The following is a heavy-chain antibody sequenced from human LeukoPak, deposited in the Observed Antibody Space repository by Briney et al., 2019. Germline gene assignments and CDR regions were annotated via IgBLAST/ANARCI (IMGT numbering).Heavy chain of an antibody. Sequence: SETLSLTCTVSGGSISSYYWSWIRQPPGKGLEWVGYIYYSGSTNYNPSLKSRVTISVDTSKNQFSLKLSSATAADTAVYYCARDYDSSGYYYGSAFDIWGQGTMVTVSS. CDR2: IYYSGST. V-gene: IGHV4-59*01. J-gene: IGHJ3*02. CDR3: ARDYDSSGYYYGSAFDI. D-gene: IGHD3-22*01. CDR1: GGSISSYY.